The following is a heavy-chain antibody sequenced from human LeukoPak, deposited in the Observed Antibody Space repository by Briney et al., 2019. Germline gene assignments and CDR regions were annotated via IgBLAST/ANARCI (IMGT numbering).Heavy chain of an antibody. V-gene: IGHV1-46*01. D-gene: IGHD3-16*01. J-gene: IGHJ4*02. Sequence: ASVKVSCKASGYTFTSYYMHWVRQAPGQGLEWMGIINPSGGSTSYAQKFQGRVTMTRDTSTSTVYMELSSLRSEDTAVYYCASPGEKADYFDYWGQGTLVTVSS. CDR1: GYTFTSYY. CDR2: INPSGGST. CDR3: ASPGEKADYFDY.